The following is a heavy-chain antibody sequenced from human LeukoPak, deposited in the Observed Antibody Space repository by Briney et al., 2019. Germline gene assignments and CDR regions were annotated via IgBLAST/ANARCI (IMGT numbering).Heavy chain of an antibody. CDR2: INPNSGGT. D-gene: IGHD3-22*01. V-gene: IGHV1-2*02. Sequence: APVKVSCKASGYTFTGYYMHWVRQAPGQGLEWMGWINPNSGGTNYAQKFQGRVTMTRDTSISTAYMELSRLRSDDTAVYYCAREGVGYYYDSSGYGKDYWGQGTLVTVSS. CDR1: GYTFTGYY. J-gene: IGHJ4*02. CDR3: AREGVGYYYDSSGYGKDY.